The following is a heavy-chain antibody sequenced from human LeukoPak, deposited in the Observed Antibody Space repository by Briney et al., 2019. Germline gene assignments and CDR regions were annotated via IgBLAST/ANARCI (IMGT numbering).Heavy chain of an antibody. CDR1: GFTFSSYE. CDR2: ISTSGSTI. J-gene: IGHJ4*02. CDR3: ARESPDYVWGSSDFDS. Sequence: GGSLRLSCAASGFTFSSYEMNWVRQAPGKGLEWVSYISTSGSTIYYADSVRGRFTISRDNAKNSLYLQMNSLRAVDMAVYYCARESPDYVWGSSDFDSWGQGTLVTVSS. V-gene: IGHV3-48*03. D-gene: IGHD3-16*01.